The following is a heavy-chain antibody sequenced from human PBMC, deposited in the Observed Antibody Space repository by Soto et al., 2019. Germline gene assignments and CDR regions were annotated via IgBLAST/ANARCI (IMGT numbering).Heavy chain of an antibody. CDR1: GFTFGSYA. D-gene: IGHD3-3*01. CDR3: AGDYYDFWSGYFDY. V-gene: IGHV3-23*01. J-gene: IGHJ4*02. CDR2: ISGAGGRT. Sequence: EVQLLESGGGLVQPGGSLRLSCTGSGFTFGSYAMSWVRLAPGRGLEWVSMISGAGGRTHYADSVKGRFTVSRDNSKSTMYLQMNSLRPEDTAVYYCAGDYYDFWSGYFDYWGQGTRVTVSS.